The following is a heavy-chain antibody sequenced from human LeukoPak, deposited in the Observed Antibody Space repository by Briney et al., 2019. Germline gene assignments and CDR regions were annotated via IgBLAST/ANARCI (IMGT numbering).Heavy chain of an antibody. D-gene: IGHD6-19*01. CDR2: INPSGGST. V-gene: IGHV1-46*01. J-gene: IGHJ3*02. CDR1: GYTFTSYY. Sequence: ASVKVSCKASGYTFTSYYMHWLRQAPGQGLEWMGIINPSGGSTSYAQKFQGRVTMTRDTSTSTVYMELSSLRSEDTAVYYCARAVAGNDAFDIWGQGTMVTVSS. CDR3: ARAVAGNDAFDI.